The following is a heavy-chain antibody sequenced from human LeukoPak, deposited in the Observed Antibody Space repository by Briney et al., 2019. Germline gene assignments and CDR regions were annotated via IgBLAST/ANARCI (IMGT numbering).Heavy chain of an antibody. J-gene: IGHJ4*02. CDR3: ARVYGSGSYSVY. Sequence: YYWGWIRQAPGKGLEWVSYISSSSSYTNYADSVKGRFTISRDNAKNSLYLQMNSLRAEDTAVYYCARVYGSGSYSVYWGQGTLVTVSS. D-gene: IGHD3-10*01. CDR2: ISSSSSYT. V-gene: IGHV3-11*03. CDR1: YY.